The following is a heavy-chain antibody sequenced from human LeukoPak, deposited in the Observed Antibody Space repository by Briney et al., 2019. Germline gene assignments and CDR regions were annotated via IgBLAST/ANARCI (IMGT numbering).Heavy chain of an antibody. CDR2: IIHSGIT. J-gene: IGHJ4*02. Sequence: PSETLSLTCAVYGGSFSGYYWSWIRQPPGKGLEWTGEIIHSGITNYNPSLTSRVTISVDTSKSQFSLKLSSVTAADTAVYYCARGSPIVTTNGYFNYWGQGTLVTVSS. V-gene: IGHV4-34*01. D-gene: IGHD5-12*01. CDR1: GGSFSGYY. CDR3: ARGSPIVTTNGYFNY.